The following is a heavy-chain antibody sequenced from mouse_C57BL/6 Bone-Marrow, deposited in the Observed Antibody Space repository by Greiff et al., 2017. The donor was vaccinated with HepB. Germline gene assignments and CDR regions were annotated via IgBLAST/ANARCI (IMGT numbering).Heavy chain of an antibody. CDR3: ARGGVYYYGSSSLFFDY. CDR2: IDPNSGGT. V-gene: IGHV1-72*01. D-gene: IGHD1-1*01. Sequence: QVQLQQPGAELVKPGASVKLSCKASGYTFTSYWMHWVKQRPGRGLEWIGRIDPNSGGTKYNEKFKSKATLPVDKPSSTAYMQRSSLTSEDSAVYYCARGGVYYYGSSSLFFDYLGQGTPLTVSS. J-gene: IGHJ2*01. CDR1: GYTFTSYW.